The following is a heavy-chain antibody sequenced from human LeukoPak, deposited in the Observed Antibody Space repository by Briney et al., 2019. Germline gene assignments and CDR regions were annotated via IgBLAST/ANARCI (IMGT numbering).Heavy chain of an antibody. Sequence: GGSLRLSCAATGFTFSTYAMSWVRQAPGKGLEWVSGISGSGGSTYYADSVKGRFTISRDSSKNTVYLQMNSLRAEDTAVYYCANDRLRGVYPRGFDYWGQGTLVTVSS. D-gene: IGHD2-8*02. CDR3: ANDRLRGVYPRGFDY. V-gene: IGHV3-23*01. CDR2: ISGSGGST. CDR1: GFTFSTYA. J-gene: IGHJ4*02.